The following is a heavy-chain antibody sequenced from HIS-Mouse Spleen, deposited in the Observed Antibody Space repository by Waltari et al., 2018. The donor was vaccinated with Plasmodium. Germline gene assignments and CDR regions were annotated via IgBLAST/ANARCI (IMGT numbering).Heavy chain of an antibody. CDR1: GGSISSSSYY. J-gene: IGHJ4*02. D-gene: IGHD1-7*01. CDR3: ARDRITGTSYFDY. CDR2: IYYSGST. V-gene: IGHV4-39*07. Sequence: QLQLQESGPGLVKPSETLSLTCTVSGGSISSSSYYWGWIRQPPGKGREWIGGIYYSGSTYDNPSLKSRVTISVDTSKNQCSLKLSSVTAADTAVYYCARDRITGTSYFDYWGQGTLVTVSS.